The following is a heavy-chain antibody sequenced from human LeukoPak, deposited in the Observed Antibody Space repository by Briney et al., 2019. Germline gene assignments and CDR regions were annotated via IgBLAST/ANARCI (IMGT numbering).Heavy chain of an antibody. D-gene: IGHD2-2*01. J-gene: IGHJ4*02. V-gene: IGHV3-21*01. Sequence: GGSLRLSCAASGFTFSSYSMNWVRQAPGKGLEWVSSISSSSSSYIYYADSVKGRFTISRDNAKNSLYLQMNSLRAEDTAVYYCARAYCSSTSCYEDYWGQGTLVTVSS. CDR2: ISSSSSSYI. CDR1: GFTFSSYS. CDR3: ARAYCSSTSCYEDY.